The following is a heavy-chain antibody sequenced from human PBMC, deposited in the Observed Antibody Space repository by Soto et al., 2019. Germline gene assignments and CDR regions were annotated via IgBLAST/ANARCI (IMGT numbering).Heavy chain of an antibody. D-gene: IGHD3-10*01. CDR1: GGIFSTYA. J-gene: IGHJ4*02. Sequence: QVHLVQSGAEVKKPGSSVKVSCKASGGIFSTYAISWLRQAPGQGLECMGGIIPLFGTPNYAQRFQGRVTITADESTSTAYMELSRLRSEDTAVYYCARDRDDYGSGNYYNRIDFWGQGTLVTVSS. CDR2: IIPLFGTP. V-gene: IGHV1-69*01. CDR3: ARDRDDYGSGNYYNRIDF.